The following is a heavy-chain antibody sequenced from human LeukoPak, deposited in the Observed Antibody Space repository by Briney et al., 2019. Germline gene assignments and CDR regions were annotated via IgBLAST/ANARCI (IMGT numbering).Heavy chain of an antibody. V-gene: IGHV4-59*01. CDR1: GGSISSYY. CDR2: ICYSGST. CDR3: ARGSGRYYYYGIDV. Sequence: SETLSLTCSVSGGSISSYYWSWIRQPPGRKLEWIGHICYSGSTNNNSGRTNYSPSLKSRVTISVDRSKNQFSLQVSSVTAADTAVYYCARGSGRYYYYGIDVWGQGTTVTVSS. J-gene: IGHJ6*02. D-gene: IGHD7-27*01.